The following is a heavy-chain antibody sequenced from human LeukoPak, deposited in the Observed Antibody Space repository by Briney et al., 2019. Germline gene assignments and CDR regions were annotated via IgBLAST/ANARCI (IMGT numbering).Heavy chain of an antibody. CDR3: AIMHGYYDGSGYWVQ. J-gene: IGHJ1*01. CDR2: ITPNADRT. V-gene: IGHV3-23*01. D-gene: IGHD3-22*01. CDR1: GFTFGSYG. Sequence: GGSLRLSCAASGFTFGSYGMSWVRQAPGKGLEWVSFITPNADRTSYANSVEGRFTISRDNPRNTLYMQMNSLRDEDTALYYCAIMHGYYDGSGYWVQWGQGTLVTVSS.